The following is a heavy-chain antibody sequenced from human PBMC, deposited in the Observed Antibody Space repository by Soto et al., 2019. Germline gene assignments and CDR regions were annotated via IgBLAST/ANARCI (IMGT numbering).Heavy chain of an antibody. J-gene: IGHJ4*02. CDR2: ISAYRGTT. CDR1: GYNFYTYG. D-gene: IGHD2-21*02. CDR3: ARAEPVGVTAHFDY. V-gene: IGHV1-18*01. Sequence: QVQLVQSGAEVRKPGASVKVSCKASGYNFYTYGITWVRQAPGQGLEWMGWISAYRGTTKYAQTFQGRVTMTTDTSTNTAFMELRSLRSDDTAVYFCARAEPVGVTAHFDYLCQGTLVTVSS.